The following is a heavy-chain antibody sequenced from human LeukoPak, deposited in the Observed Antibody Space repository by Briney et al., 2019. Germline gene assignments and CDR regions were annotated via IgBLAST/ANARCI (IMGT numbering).Heavy chain of an antibody. CDR2: IKSKTDGGTT. J-gene: IGHJ4*02. CDR1: GFTFSNAW. CDR3: AKDQTYDSSGYYYSPDY. Sequence: GGSLRLSCAASGFTFSNAWMSWVRQAPGKGLEWVGRIKSKTDGGTTDYAAPVKGRFTISRDDSKNTLYLQMNSLKTEDTAVYYCAKDQTYDSSGYYYSPDYWGQGTLVTVSS. V-gene: IGHV3-15*01. D-gene: IGHD3-22*01.